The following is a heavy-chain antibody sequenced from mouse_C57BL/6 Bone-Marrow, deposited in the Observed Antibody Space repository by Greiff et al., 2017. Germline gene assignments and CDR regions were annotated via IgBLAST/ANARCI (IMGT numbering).Heavy chain of an antibody. CDR2: IDPENGDT. V-gene: IGHV14-4*01. J-gene: IGHJ2*01. CDR3: THYYYGSYYFDY. CDR1: GFNIKDDY. Sequence: EVQRVESGAELVRPGASVKLSCTASGFNIKDDYMHWVKQRPEQGLEWIGWIDPENGDTEYASKFQGKATITADTSSNTAYLQLSILTSEDTAVYYCTHYYYGSYYFDYWGQGTTLTVSS. D-gene: IGHD1-1*01.